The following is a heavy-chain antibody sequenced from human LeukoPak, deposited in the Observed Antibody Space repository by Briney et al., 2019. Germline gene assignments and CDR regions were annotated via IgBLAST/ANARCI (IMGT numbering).Heavy chain of an antibody. J-gene: IGHJ4*02. CDR2: IIPIFGTA. CDR1: GGTFSSYA. CDR3: ARGIAAAGTVYFDY. Sequence: ASVKVSCKASGGTFSSYAISWVRQAPGQGLEWMGGIIPIFGTANYAQKFQGRVTITTDESTSTAYMELSSLRSEDTAVYYCARGIAAAGTVYFDYWGQGTLVTVSS. D-gene: IGHD6-13*01. V-gene: IGHV1-69*05.